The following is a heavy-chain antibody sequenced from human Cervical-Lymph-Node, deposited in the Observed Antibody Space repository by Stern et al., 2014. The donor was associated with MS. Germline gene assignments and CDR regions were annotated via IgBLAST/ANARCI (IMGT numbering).Heavy chain of an antibody. CDR3: AREVAGHRLGMMDV. Sequence: MQLLQSGAEVKKPGASVKVSCKASGNTFTRYYMHWVRQAPGQGLEWMGIINPSGGSASYAQKFQGRVTMTRDTSTSTVYMDLSSLRSEDTAVYYCAREVAGHRLGMMDVWGQGTTVTVSS. CDR2: INPSGGSA. V-gene: IGHV1-46*01. CDR1: GNTFTRYY. D-gene: IGHD6-19*01. J-gene: IGHJ6*02.